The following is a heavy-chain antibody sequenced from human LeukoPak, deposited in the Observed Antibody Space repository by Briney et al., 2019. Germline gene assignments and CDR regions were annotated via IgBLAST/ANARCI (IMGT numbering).Heavy chain of an antibody. Sequence: SETLSLTCAVSGGSVSSGGYSWSWIRQPPGKGLEWIGYIYHTGSTHYNPSLESRVTISVDRSKNQFSLQLNSVTAADTAVYYCARGSFPTYFDPWGQGTPDTVSS. CDR2: IYHTGST. CDR1: GGSVSSGGYS. J-gene: IGHJ5*02. CDR3: ARGSFPTYFDP. D-gene: IGHD2-21*01. V-gene: IGHV4-30-2*01.